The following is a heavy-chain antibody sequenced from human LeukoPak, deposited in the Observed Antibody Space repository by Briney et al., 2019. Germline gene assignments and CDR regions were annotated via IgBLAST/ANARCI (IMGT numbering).Heavy chain of an antibody. CDR3: TTALDYYGSGSYYSMGLYYYYMDV. CDR2: IKSKTDGGTT. J-gene: IGHJ6*03. CDR1: GFTFSNAW. D-gene: IGHD3-10*01. Sequence: GGSLRLSCAASGFTFSNAWMSWVRQAPGKVLEWVGRIKSKTDGGTTDYAAPVKGRFTISRDDSKNTLYLQMNSLKTEDTAVYYCTTALDYYGSGSYYSMGLYYYYMDVWGKGTTVTASS. V-gene: IGHV3-15*01.